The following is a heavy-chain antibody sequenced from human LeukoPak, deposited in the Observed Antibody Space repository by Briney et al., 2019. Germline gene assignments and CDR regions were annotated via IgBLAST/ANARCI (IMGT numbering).Heavy chain of an antibody. CDR3: ARAEGATPFDY. Sequence: GGSLRLSCAASGFTFSSYSMNWVRQAPGKGLEWVSYISSSSSTIYYADSVKGRFTISRDNAKNSLYLQMNSLRAEDTAVYYCARAEGATPFDYWGQGTLVTVSS. CDR1: GFTFSSYS. J-gene: IGHJ4*02. V-gene: IGHV3-48*01. D-gene: IGHD1-26*01. CDR2: ISSSSSTI.